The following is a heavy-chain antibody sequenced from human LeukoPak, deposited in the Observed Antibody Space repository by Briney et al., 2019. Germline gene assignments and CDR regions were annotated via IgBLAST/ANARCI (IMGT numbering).Heavy chain of an antibody. CDR1: GGSISSGDYY. D-gene: IGHD3-9*01. V-gene: IGHV4-30-4*01. Sequence: SQTLSLTCTVSGGSISSGDYYWSWIRQPPGTGLEWIGYIYYSGSTYYNPSLKSRVTISVDTSKNQFSLKLSSVTAADTAVYYCAQTGDILTGYDYWGQGTLVTVSS. CDR2: IYYSGST. J-gene: IGHJ4*02. CDR3: AQTGDILTGYDY.